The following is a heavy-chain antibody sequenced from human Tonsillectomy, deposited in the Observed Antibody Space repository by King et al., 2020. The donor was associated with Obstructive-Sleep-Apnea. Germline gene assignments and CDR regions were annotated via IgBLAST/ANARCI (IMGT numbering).Heavy chain of an antibody. CDR3: AKCYNSGSYYNGTRD. D-gene: IGHD3-10*01. J-gene: IGHJ4*02. CDR1: GFTFTSYG. CDR2: ISYDESNK. Sequence: QLQESGGGVVQPGRSLRLSCAASGFTFTSYGMHWVRQAPGKGLEWVAVISYDESNKYYADSVKGRFTISRDNSKNTLYLQMNSLRVEDTAVYYCAKCYNSGSYYNGTRDWGQGTLVTVSS. V-gene: IGHV3-30*18.